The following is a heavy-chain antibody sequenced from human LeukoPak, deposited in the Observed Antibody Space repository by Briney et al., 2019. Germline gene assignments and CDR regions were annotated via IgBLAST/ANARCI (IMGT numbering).Heavy chain of an antibody. J-gene: IGHJ4*02. V-gene: IGHV1-46*04. Sequence: ASVKVSCKTSGYTFTSYFIHWVRQAPGQGLEWMEIINPLSGSTTYAQNLQGRVTMTSDTSTSTVYVELSSLRSEDTAVYYCGRSVAFREIPRDFWGQGTLVTVSS. D-gene: IGHD2-21*01. CDR1: GYTFTSYF. CDR3: GRSVAFREIPRDF. CDR2: INPLSGST.